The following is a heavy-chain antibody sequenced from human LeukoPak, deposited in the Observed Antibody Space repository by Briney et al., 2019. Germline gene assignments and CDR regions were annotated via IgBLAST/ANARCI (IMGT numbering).Heavy chain of an antibody. D-gene: IGHD1-7*01. CDR2: LYSGGST. CDR3: ARSLAGTTLPFDY. J-gene: IGHJ4*02. V-gene: IGHV3-66*02. Sequence: GGSLRLSCAASGFTVSSNYMSWVRQAPGKGLEWVSVLYSGGSTYYADSVKGRFTISRDNSKNTLYLRMNSLRTGDTAVYYCARSLAGTTLPFDYWGQGTLVTVSS. CDR1: GFTVSSNY.